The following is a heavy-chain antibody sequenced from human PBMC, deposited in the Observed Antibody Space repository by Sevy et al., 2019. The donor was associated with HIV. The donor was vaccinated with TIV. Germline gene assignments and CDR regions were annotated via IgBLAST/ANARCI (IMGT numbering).Heavy chain of an antibody. Sequence: GSLRLSCAASGFTFSDYYMSWIRQAPGKGLEWVSYISSSGSTIYYADSVKGRFTISRDNAKNSLYLQMNSLRAEDTAVYYCARVPYSSSWYVDYWGQGTLVTVSS. D-gene: IGHD6-13*01. J-gene: IGHJ4*02. CDR3: ARVPYSSSWYVDY. CDR1: GFTFSDYY. CDR2: ISSSGSTI. V-gene: IGHV3-11*01.